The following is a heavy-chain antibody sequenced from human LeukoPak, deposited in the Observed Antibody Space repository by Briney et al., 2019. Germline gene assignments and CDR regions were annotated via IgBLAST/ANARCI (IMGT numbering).Heavy chain of an antibody. CDR3: ARGRTYDFWSGSPPVGN. CDR1: GYTFTSYY. J-gene: IGHJ4*02. D-gene: IGHD3-3*01. Sequence: GAAVKVSCKASGYTFTSYYMHWVRQAPGQGLEWMGWINPNSGGTNYAQKFQGRVTMTRDTSISTAYMELSRLRSDDTAVYYCARGRTYDFWSGSPPVGNWGQGTLVTVSS. V-gene: IGHV1-2*02. CDR2: INPNSGGT.